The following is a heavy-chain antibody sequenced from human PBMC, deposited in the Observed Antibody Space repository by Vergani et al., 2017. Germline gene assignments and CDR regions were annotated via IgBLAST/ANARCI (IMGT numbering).Heavy chain of an antibody. CDR1: GGSISSSTYY. J-gene: IGHJ4*02. CDR2: LYYSGST. CDR3: AGQRPAVGY. V-gene: IGHV4-39*01. Sequence: QLQLQESGPGLVKPSETLSLTCTVSGGSISSSTYYWGWIRQPPGKGLAWIGSLYYSGSTYYNPTLKSRVTISVDTSTNQFSLKLISVTAADTAVYYGAGQRPAVGYWGEGTLVTVSS.